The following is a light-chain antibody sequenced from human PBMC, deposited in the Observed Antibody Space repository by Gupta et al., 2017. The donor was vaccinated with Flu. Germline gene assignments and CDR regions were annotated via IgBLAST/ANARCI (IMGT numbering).Light chain of an antibody. V-gene: IGLV8-61*01. CDR1: SGSVSTYFY. CDR3: MLYMNTTIF. J-gene: IGLJ2*01. Sequence: QPVVTQEPSFSVSPGGTVTLTCALHSGSVSTYFYPSWYQQAPGQPPRTFIYSTNIRSSGVPDRFSGSILGNKAALTIAGAQTEDECHYFCMLYMNTTIFFGGGTKLTVL. CDR2: STN.